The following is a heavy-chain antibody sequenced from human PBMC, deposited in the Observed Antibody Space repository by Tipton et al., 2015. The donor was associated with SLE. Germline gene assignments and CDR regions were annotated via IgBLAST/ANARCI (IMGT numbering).Heavy chain of an antibody. CDR2: IRSKADGGTI. V-gene: IGHV3-49*04. Sequence: SLRLSCTASGFSFGDHPMNWVRQAPGKGLEWVGFIRSKADGGTIEYAASVKGRFTMSRDESKSIAYLQMNSLRAEDTAVYYCARQGASGSYPGWGQGTLVTVSS. J-gene: IGHJ4*02. CDR3: ARQGASGSYPG. D-gene: IGHD1-26*01. CDR1: GFSFGDHP.